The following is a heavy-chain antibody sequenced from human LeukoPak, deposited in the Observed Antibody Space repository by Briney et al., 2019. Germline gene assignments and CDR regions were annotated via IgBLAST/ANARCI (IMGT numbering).Heavy chain of an antibody. Sequence: VGSLRLPCAASGFTFSGYSMNWVRQAPGKGLERVSYISSSSSTIYYADSVRGRFTISRDNAKNSLYLQMNSLRAEHTAVYYCARDPYYDFWSGYRPLYFDYWGQGTLVTVSS. V-gene: IGHV3-48*01. CDR2: ISSSSSTI. CDR1: GFTFSGYS. J-gene: IGHJ4*02. D-gene: IGHD3-3*01. CDR3: ARDPYYDFWSGYRPLYFDY.